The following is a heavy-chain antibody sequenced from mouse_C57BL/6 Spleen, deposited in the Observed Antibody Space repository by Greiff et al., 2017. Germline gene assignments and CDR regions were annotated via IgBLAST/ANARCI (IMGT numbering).Heavy chain of an antibody. V-gene: IGHV1-69*01. CDR1: GYTFTSYW. J-gene: IGHJ2*01. Sequence: VQLQQSGAELVMPGASVKLSCKASGYTFTSYWMHWVKQRPGQGLEWIGEIDPSDSYTNYNQKFKGKSTLTVDKSSSTAYMQLSSLTSEDSAVYYCARSGYYGSSYYFDYWGQGTTLTVSS. D-gene: IGHD1-1*01. CDR2: IDPSDSYT. CDR3: ARSGYYGSSYYFDY.